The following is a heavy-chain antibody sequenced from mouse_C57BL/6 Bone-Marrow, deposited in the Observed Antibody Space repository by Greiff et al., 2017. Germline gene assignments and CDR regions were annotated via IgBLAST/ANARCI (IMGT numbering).Heavy chain of an antibody. CDR3: ARELTSVYYGSIPFAY. V-gene: IGHV1-18*01. D-gene: IGHD1-1*01. Sequence: VQLKESGPELVKPGASVKIPCKASGYTFTDYNMDWVKQSHGKSLEWIGDINPNNGGTIYNQKFKGKATLTVDKSSSTAYMELRSLTSEDTAVYYCARELTSVYYGSIPFAYWGQGTLVTVSA. CDR1: GYTFTDYN. CDR2: INPNNGGT. J-gene: IGHJ3*01.